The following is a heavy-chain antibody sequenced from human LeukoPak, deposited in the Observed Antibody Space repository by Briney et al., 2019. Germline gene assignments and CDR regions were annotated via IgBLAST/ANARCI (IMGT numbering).Heavy chain of an antibody. CDR2: TYYRSKWYN. V-gene: IGHV6-1*01. CDR3: ASEPYYDFWSGYLNY. D-gene: IGHD3-3*01. J-gene: IGHJ4*02. Sequence: SQTLSLTCAISGDSVSSNSAAWNWIRQSPSRGLEWLGRTYYRSKWYNDYAVSVKSRITINPDTSKNQFSLQLNSVTPEDTAVYYCASEPYYDFWSGYLNYWGQGNLVTVSS. CDR1: GDSVSSNSAA.